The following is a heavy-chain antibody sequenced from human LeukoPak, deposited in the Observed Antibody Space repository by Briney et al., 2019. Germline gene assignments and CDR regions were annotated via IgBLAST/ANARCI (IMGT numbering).Heavy chain of an antibody. Sequence: PGRSLRLSCAASGSTFSNYGMHWVREAPGKGLGWVAVIWFDGINKYYADSVKGRFTISRDNSKNTLFLQMNSLRAEDTAVYYCATGATSGSEAFDIWSQGTMVTVSS. D-gene: IGHD1-26*01. CDR2: IWFDGINK. CDR3: ATGATSGSEAFDI. V-gene: IGHV3-33*01. CDR1: GSTFSNYG. J-gene: IGHJ3*02.